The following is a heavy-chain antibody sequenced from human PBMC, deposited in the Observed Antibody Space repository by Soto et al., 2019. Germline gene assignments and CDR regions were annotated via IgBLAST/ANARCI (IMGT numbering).Heavy chain of an antibody. Sequence: QVHLVQSGVEVKTPGASVKVSCQASGYTFFTYDISWVRQAPGQGLEWMGWISTYSGDTKYAQKFQGRVPMTTDKSTTTAYLALRSLRSDDTAVYYCARHHGPTTSENWLDPWGQGTLVTVSS. D-gene: IGHD5-12*01. CDR2: ISTYSGDT. CDR1: GYTFFTYD. J-gene: IGHJ5*02. V-gene: IGHV1-18*01. CDR3: ARHHGPTTSENWLDP.